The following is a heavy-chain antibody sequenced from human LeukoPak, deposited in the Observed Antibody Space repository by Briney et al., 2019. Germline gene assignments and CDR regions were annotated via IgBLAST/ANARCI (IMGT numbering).Heavy chain of an antibody. CDR2: ISSSGGST. J-gene: IGHJ4*02. Sequence: SGGSLRLSCAASGFTFSSYAMSWVRQAPGKGLEWVSAISSSGGSTYYADSVKGRFTISRDNSKNTLYLQMNSLRAEDTAVYYCAKDYPDYCSGGSCYGHDYWGQGTLVTVAS. V-gene: IGHV3-23*01. CDR3: AKDYPDYCSGGSCYGHDY. CDR1: GFTFSSYA. D-gene: IGHD2-15*01.